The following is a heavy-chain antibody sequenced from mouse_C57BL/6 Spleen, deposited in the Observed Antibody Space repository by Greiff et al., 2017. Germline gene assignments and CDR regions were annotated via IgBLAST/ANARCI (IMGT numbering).Heavy chain of an antibody. CDR2: IHPSDSDT. CDR3: RLSELTWFAY. V-gene: IGHV1-74*01. J-gene: IGHJ3*01. Sequence: QVQLQQPGAELVKPGASVKVSCKASGYTFTSYWMHWVKQRPGQGLEWIGRIHPSDSDTNYNQKFKGKATLTVAKSSSTAYMQLSTLTSEDSAFYYSRLSELTWFAYWGQGTLVTVSA. D-gene: IGHD3-1*01. CDR1: GYTFTSYW.